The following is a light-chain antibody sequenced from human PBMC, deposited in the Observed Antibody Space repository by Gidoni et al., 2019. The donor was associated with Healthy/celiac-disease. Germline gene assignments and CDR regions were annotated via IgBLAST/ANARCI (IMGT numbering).Light chain of an antibody. CDR2: EDN. V-gene: IGLV6-57*03. CDR3: QSYDSSDRGV. CDR1: SGSIASNY. Sequence: NFMLPQPHSVSESPGKTVTISCTRSSGSIASNYVQWYQQRPGSAPTTVIYEDNQRPSGVPDRFSGSIDSSSNSASLTISGLKTEDEADYYCQSYDSSDRGVFGGGTKLTVL. J-gene: IGLJ3*02.